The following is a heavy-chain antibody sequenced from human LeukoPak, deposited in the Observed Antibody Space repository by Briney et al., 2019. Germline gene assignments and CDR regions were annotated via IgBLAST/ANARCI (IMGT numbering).Heavy chain of an antibody. J-gene: IGHJ4*02. D-gene: IGHD3-9*01. CDR3: AREWTPYYDILTGYSTPDY. Sequence: GGSLRLSCAASGFTFSSYAMSWVRQAPGKGLQWVSIISDSTTNTYYIDSVKGRFTISRDNSKNTLYLQMNSLRAEDTAVYYCAREWTPYYDILTGYSTPDYWGQGTLVTVSS. CDR1: GFTFSSYA. CDR2: ISDSTTNT. V-gene: IGHV3-23*01.